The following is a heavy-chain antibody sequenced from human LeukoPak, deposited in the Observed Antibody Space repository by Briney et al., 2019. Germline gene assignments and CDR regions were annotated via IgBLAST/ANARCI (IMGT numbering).Heavy chain of an antibody. V-gene: IGHV3-23*01. CDR1: GFSFGNSA. CDR3: ARDGSWGDYQFYFYIDV. CDR2: ISASGHYT. D-gene: IGHD3-16*01. J-gene: IGHJ6*03. Sequence: GGSLRLSCAVSGFSFGNSAMSWVRQAPGKGLEWISGISASGHYTYTADSLKGRFTISRDNSKNTLYLQMNSLRAEDTALYYCARDGSWGDYQFYFYIDVWGKGTTVTVSS.